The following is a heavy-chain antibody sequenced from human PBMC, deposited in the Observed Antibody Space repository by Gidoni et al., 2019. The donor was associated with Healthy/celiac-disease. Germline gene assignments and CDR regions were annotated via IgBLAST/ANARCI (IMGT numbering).Heavy chain of an antibody. J-gene: IGHJ6*02. D-gene: IGHD2-2*01. V-gene: IGHV4-34*01. Sequence: QVQLQQWGAGLLKPSETLSLTCADYGGSFSGYYWSWIRQPPGKGLEWIGEINHSGSTNYNPSLKSRVTISVDTSKNQFSLKLSSVTAADTAVYYCNLCSTSCYFFGMDVWGQGTTVTVSS. CDR2: INHSGST. CDR1: GGSFSGYY. CDR3: NLCSTSCYFFGMDV.